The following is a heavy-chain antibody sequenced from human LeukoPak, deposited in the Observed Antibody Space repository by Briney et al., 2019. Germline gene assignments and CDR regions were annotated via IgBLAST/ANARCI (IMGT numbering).Heavy chain of an antibody. D-gene: IGHD3-3*01. CDR1: GYTFTGYY. Sequence: ASVKVSCKASGYTFTGYYMHWVRQAPGQGLEWMGWINPNSGGTNYAQKFQGRVTMTRDTSISTAYMELSRLRSDDTAAYYCARDRSSFDAFDIWGQGTMVTVSS. CDR2: INPNSGGT. V-gene: IGHV1-2*02. J-gene: IGHJ3*02. CDR3: ARDRSSFDAFDI.